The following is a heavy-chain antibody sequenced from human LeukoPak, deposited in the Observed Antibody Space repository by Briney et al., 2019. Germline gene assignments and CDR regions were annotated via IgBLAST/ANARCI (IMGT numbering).Heavy chain of an antibody. J-gene: IGHJ5*02. CDR1: GDSISSYY. V-gene: IGHV4-4*07. Sequence: SETQSLTCNVSGDSISSYYWSWIRQPAGKGLEWIGRIYSSGSTTYNPSLKSRVTMSVDTSKNQFSLKVTSVTAADTAVYYCARDSGTTGEVKFDPWGQGTLVTVSS. CDR2: IYSSGST. D-gene: IGHD3-10*01. CDR3: ARDSGTTGEVKFDP.